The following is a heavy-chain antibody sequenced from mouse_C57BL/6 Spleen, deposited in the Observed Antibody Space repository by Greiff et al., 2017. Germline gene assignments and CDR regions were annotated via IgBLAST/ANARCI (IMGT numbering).Heavy chain of an antibody. CDR3: ARESPWFAY. CDR2: ISGGGGNT. CDR1: GFTFSSYT. J-gene: IGHJ3*01. V-gene: IGHV5-9*01. Sequence: DVQLVESGGGLVKPGGSLKLSCAASGFTFSSYTMSWVRQTPEKRLEWVATISGGGGNTYYPDSVKGRFTISRDNAKNTLYLQMSSLRSEDTALYYCARESPWFAYWGQGTLVTVSA.